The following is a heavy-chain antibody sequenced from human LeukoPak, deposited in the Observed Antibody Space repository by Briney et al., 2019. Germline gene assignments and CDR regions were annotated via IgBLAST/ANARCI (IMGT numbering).Heavy chain of an antibody. J-gene: IGHJ6*02. D-gene: IGHD3-10*01. CDR3: ARHYGSGSYYFYYGMDV. CDR2: ISAYNGNT. Sequence: GASVKVSCKASGYTFTSYGISWVRQAPGQGLEWMGWISAYNGNTNYAQKLQGSVTMTTDTSTSTAYMELRSLRSDDTAVYYCARHYGSGSYYFYYGMDVWGQGTTVTVSS. CDR1: GYTFTSYG. V-gene: IGHV1-18*01.